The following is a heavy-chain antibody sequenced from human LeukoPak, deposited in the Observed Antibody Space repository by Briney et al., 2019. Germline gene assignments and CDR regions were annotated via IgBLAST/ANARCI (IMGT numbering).Heavy chain of an antibody. CDR2: INHSGST. CDR3: AREYGSGSYYIGYYYYYGMDV. V-gene: IGHV4-34*01. CDR1: GGSFSGYY. J-gene: IGHJ6*04. Sequence: PSETLSLTCAVYGGSFSGYYWSWIRQPPGKGLEWIGEINHSGSTNYNPPLKSRVTISVDTSKNQFSLKLSSVTAADTAVYYCAREYGSGSYYIGYYYYYGMDVWGKGTTVTVSS. D-gene: IGHD3-10*01.